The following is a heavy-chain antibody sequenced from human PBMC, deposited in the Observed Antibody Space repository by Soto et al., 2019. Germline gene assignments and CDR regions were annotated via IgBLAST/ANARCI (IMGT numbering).Heavy chain of an antibody. CDR1: GFTFGTYA. V-gene: IGHV3-23*01. D-gene: IGHD3-22*01. Sequence: EVQLLESGGDLVQPGGSLRLSCAASGFTFGTYAMAWVRQAPGRGLEWVSALSSSGGNTYYADSVKDRFTISRDNSKNKLYLQMNSLRAEDTAVYYCAKKLGYSNSRGYYPGAFDYWGQGTPVTVSS. J-gene: IGHJ4*02. CDR2: LSSSGGNT. CDR3: AKKLGYSNSRGYYPGAFDY.